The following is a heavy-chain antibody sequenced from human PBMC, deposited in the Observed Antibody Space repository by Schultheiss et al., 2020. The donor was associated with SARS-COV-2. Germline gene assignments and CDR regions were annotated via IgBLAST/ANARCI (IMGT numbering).Heavy chain of an antibody. J-gene: IGHJ3*02. CDR3: ASGRSSSYHDAFDI. Sequence: SETLSLTCTVSGGSISSYYWSWIRQPPGKGLEWIGYIYYSGSTNYNPSLKSRVTISVDTSKNQFSLKLSSVTAADTAVYYCASGRSSSYHDAFDIWGQGTMVTVSS. V-gene: IGHV4-59*01. D-gene: IGHD6-13*01. CDR2: IYYSGST. CDR1: GGSISSYY.